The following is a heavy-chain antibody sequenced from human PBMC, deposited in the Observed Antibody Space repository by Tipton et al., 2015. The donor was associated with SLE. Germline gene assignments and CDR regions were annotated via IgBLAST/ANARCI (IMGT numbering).Heavy chain of an antibody. J-gene: IGHJ4*02. CDR3: ASFPSGSYLSPDY. D-gene: IGHD3-10*01. Sequence: TLSLTCTVSGGSISSSSYYWGWIRQPPGKGLEWTGRIYYSGSTYYNPSLKSRVTISVDTSKNQFSLKLSSVTAADTAVYYCASFPSGSYLSPDYWGQGTLVTVSS. V-gene: IGHV4-39*07. CDR2: IYYSGST. CDR1: GGSISSSSYY.